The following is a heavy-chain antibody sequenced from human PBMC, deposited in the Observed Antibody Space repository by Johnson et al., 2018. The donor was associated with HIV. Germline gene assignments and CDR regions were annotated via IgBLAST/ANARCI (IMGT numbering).Heavy chain of an antibody. Sequence: VQLVESGGGVVRPGGSLRLSCAASGFSFDDYGMNWVRQVPGKGLEWVSGITWNGGSPTYADSVKGRFTISRDNSNNILYLQMNSLRVEDTAVYYCAKVAVATAAGGVALAIWGPGTMVTVSS. J-gene: IGHJ3*02. CDR3: AKVAVATAAGGVALAI. V-gene: IGHV3-20*04. CDR1: GFSFDDYG. CDR2: ITWNGGSP. D-gene: IGHD4-23*01.